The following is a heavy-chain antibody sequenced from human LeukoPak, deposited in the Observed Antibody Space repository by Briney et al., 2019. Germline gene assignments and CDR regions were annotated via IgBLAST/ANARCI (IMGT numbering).Heavy chain of an antibody. V-gene: IGHV4-59*04. Sequence: WETLSLTCTVSDGSISSYYWSWIRQPPGKGLEWIGYIYYSGSTYYNPSLKSRVTISVDTSKNQFSLKLSSVTAADTAVYYCATTGNYYGSGSGPIGDYWGQGTLVTVSS. CDR2: IYYSGST. CDR1: DGSISSYY. D-gene: IGHD3-10*01. J-gene: IGHJ4*02. CDR3: ATTGNYYGSGSGPIGDY.